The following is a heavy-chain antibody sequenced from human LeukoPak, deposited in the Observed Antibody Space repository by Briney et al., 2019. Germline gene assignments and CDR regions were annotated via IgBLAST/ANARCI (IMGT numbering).Heavy chain of an antibody. D-gene: IGHD3-10*01. CDR2: IYTSGST. CDR3: ARHGTPLRYGSGNYYKGAPFDY. V-gene: IGHV4-4*07. J-gene: IGHJ4*02. CDR1: GGSISSYY. Sequence: SETLSLTCTVSGGSISSYYWSWIRQPAGKGLEWIGRIYTSGSTNYNPSLKSRVTMSVDTSKNQFSLKLRSVTAADTAVYYCARHGTPLRYGSGNYYKGAPFDYWGQGTLVTVSS.